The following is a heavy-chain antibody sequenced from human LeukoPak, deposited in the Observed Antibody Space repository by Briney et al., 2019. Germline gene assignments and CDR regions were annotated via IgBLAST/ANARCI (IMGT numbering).Heavy chain of an antibody. CDR2: IFYSGSF. CDR3: ARVNDFWSGYSQNYYGMDV. Sequence: SETLSLTCTVSGGSISSYYWIWIRQPPGKGLEWIGFIFYSGSFNYNPSLKSRVTISVDTSKNQFSLKLSSVTAADTAVYYCARVNDFWSGYSQNYYGMDVWGQGTTVTVSS. J-gene: IGHJ6*02. CDR1: GGSISSYY. D-gene: IGHD3-3*01. V-gene: IGHV4-59*01.